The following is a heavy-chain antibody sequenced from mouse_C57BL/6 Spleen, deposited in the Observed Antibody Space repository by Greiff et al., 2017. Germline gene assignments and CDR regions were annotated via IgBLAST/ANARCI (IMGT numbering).Heavy chain of an antibody. CDR2: SNPSTGGT. CDR1: GYSFTGYY. D-gene: IGHD6-1*01. CDR3: ARSCPMDY. V-gene: IGHV1-42*01. Sequence: VQLQQSGPELVKPGASVKISCKASGYSFTGYYMNWVKQSPEKSLEWIGESNPSTGGTTYNQKFKAKATLTVDKSSSTAYMQLKSLTSEDSAVYYCARSCPMDYWGQGTSVTVSS. J-gene: IGHJ4*01.